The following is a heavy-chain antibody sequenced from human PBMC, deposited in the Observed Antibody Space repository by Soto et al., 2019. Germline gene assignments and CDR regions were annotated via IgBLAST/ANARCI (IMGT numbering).Heavy chain of an antibody. Sequence: SETLSLTCAVSGGSISSGGYSWSWIRQPPGKGLEWIGYIYHSGSTYYNPSLKSRVTISVDRSKNQFSLKLSSVTAADTAVYYCASSIAVAGSDRTYFDYWGQGTLVTVSS. J-gene: IGHJ4*02. CDR2: IYHSGST. D-gene: IGHD6-19*01. CDR3: ASSIAVAGSDRTYFDY. CDR1: GGSISSGGYS. V-gene: IGHV4-30-2*01.